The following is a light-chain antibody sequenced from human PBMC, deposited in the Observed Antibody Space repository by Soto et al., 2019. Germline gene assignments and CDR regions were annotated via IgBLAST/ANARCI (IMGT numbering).Light chain of an antibody. J-gene: IGKJ5*01. CDR1: QSVSSSY. Sequence: EIVLTQSPGTLSLSPGERASLSCRTIQSVSSSYLAWYQQKPGQPPRLLIYGAFNRATGIPARFSGSGSGTDFTLTISSLEPEDSAVYYCQQRNVWPPVTFGQGTRLEIK. CDR3: QQRNVWPPVT. CDR2: GAF. V-gene: IGKV3-11*01.